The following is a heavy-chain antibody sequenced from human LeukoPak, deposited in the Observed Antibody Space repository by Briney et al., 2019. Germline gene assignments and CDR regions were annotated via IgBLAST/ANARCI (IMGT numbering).Heavy chain of an antibody. Sequence: SETLFLTCAVYGGSFSAYSWSWIRQPPGKGLESIGEIDHRGSTNYTPSLKSRLTISLDTSKNHFSLRLSSVTAADTAVYYCASRGTSINCSGAACYSGIGDYWGQGTLVTVSS. V-gene: IGHV4-34*01. J-gene: IGHJ4*02. CDR2: IDHRGST. CDR3: ASRGTSINCSGAACYSGIGDY. CDR1: GGSFSAYS. D-gene: IGHD2-15*01.